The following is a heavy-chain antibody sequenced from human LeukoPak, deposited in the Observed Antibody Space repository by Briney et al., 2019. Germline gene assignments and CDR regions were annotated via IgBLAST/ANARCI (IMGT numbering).Heavy chain of an antibody. CDR2: IYYSGST. J-gene: IGHJ4*02. V-gene: IGHV4-39*07. D-gene: IGHD5-12*01. Sequence: WIRQPPGKGLEWIGSIYYSGSTYYNPSLKSRVTISVDTSKNQFSLKLSSVTAADTAVYYCARDGSSMYYFDYWGQGTLVTVSS. CDR3: ARDGSSMYYFDY.